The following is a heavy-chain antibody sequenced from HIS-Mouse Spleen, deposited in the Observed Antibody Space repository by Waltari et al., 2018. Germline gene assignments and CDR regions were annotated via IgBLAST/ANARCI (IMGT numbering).Heavy chain of an antibody. CDR1: GGSFSGYY. V-gene: IGHV4-34*01. J-gene: IGHJ4*02. D-gene: IGHD1-7*01. Sequence: QVQLQQWGAVLLKPSETLSLTCAVYGGSFSGYYWSWIRQPPGKGREWIGEINHSGSTNYNPSLKSRVTISVDTSKNQFSLKLSSVTAADTAVYYCAGYNWNYGTDYWGQGTLVTVSS. CDR3: AGYNWNYGTDY. CDR2: INHSGST.